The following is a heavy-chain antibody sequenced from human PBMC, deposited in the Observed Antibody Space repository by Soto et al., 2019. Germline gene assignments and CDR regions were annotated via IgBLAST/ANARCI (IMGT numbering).Heavy chain of an antibody. Sequence: QLQLQESGPGLVKPSETLSLTCTVSGGSISSSSYYWGWIRQPPGKRLEWLGSIYYSGSTYYNPSLKCRVTISVYTSKKQFSLKLSSVTAADTAVYYCARQMEFGGSGGRCYLCWYDPWGQVTLVTVSS. D-gene: IGHD2-15*01. J-gene: IGHJ5*02. CDR3: ARQMEFGGSGGRCYLCWYDP. CDR1: GGSISSSSYY. V-gene: IGHV4-39*01. CDR2: IYYSGST.